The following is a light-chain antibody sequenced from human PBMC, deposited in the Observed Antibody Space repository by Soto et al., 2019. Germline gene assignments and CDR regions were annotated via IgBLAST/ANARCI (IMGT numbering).Light chain of an antibody. CDR1: QSVSSSY. J-gene: IGKJ2*03. CDR2: GAS. CDR3: PQGRG. V-gene: IGKV3D-7*01. Sequence: EIVMTQSPATLSLSPGERATLSCRASQSVSSSYLSWYQQKPGQAPRLLIYGASTRATGIPARFSGSGSGTDFTRASSGLQPEDFAVYYCPQGRGFGQGTKLEIK.